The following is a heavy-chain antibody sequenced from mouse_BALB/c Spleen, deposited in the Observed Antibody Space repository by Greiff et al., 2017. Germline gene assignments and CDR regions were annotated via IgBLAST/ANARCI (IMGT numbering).Heavy chain of an antibody. CDR1: GFSLTSYG. CDR2: IWAGGST. J-gene: IGHJ3*01. Sequence: QVQLQQSGPGLVALSQSLSIPCTVSGFSLTSYGVHWVRQPPGKGLEWLGVIWAGGSTNYNSALMSRLSISKDNSKSQVFLKMNSLQTDDTAMYYCARGWFAYWGQGTLVTVSA. V-gene: IGHV2-9*02. CDR3: ARGWFAY.